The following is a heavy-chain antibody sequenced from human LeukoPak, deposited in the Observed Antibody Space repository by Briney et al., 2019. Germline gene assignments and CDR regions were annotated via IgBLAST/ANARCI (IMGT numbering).Heavy chain of an antibody. V-gene: IGHV4-34*01. CDR1: GGSFSGYY. CDR2: INHSGST. CDR3: ARVGEDYYDSSGYDIDY. D-gene: IGHD3-22*01. J-gene: IGHJ4*02. Sequence: PSETLSLTCAVYGGSFSGYYWSWIRQPPGKGLEWIGEINHSGSTNYNPSLKSRVTISVDTSKNQSSLKLSSVTAADTAVYYCARVGEDYYDSSGYDIDYWGQGTLVTVSS.